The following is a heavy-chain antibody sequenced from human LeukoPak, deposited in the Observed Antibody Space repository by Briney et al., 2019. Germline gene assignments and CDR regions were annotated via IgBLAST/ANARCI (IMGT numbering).Heavy chain of an antibody. Sequence: ASVKVSCKASGGTFSSYAISWVRQAPGQGLEWMGIINPSGGSTSYAQKFQGRVTMTRDTSTSTVYMELSSLRSEDTAVYYCARDSGAVAVAAQRGSDYWGQGTLVTVSS. CDR3: ARDSGAVAVAAQRGSDY. D-gene: IGHD6-19*01. CDR2: INPSGGST. J-gene: IGHJ4*02. V-gene: IGHV1-46*01. CDR1: GGTFSSYA.